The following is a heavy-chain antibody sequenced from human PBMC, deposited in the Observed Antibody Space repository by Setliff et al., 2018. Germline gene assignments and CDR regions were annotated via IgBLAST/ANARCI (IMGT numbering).Heavy chain of an antibody. J-gene: IGHJ4*02. CDR2: IYYSGST. CDR1: GGSISSSSYY. D-gene: IGHD4-4*01. V-gene: IGHV4-39*07. Sequence: KTSETLSLTCTVSGGSISSSSYYWGWIRQPPGKGLEWIGSIYYSGSTYYNPSLKSRVTISVDTSKNQFSLKLSSVTAADTAVYYCARGRVEMTTITPFDYWGQGTLVTVSS. CDR3: ARGRVEMTTITPFDY.